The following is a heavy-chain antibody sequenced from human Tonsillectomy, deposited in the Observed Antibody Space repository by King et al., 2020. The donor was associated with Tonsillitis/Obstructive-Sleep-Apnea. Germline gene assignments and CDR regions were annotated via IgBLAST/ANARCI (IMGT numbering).Heavy chain of an antibody. CDR2: ISYSGST. J-gene: IGHJ6*03. CDR1: GGSISSYY. V-gene: IGHV4-59*01. D-gene: IGHD2-2*01. Sequence: VQLQESGPGLVKPSETLSLTCTVSGGSISSYYWSWIRQPPGKGLEWIGYISYSGSTNYNPSLMSRLTISVDTSKYQFSLKLSSVTAAGTAVYYCARLVVPAAIGRYYYYYMDVWGKGTTVTVSS. CDR3: ARLVVPAAIGRYYYYYMDV.